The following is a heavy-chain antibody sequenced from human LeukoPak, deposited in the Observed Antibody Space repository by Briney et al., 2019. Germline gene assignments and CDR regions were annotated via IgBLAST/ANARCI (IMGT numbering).Heavy chain of an antibody. Sequence: PSETLSLTCTVSGGSISSGGYYWSWIRQHPGKGLEWIGYIYYSGSTYYNPSLKSRVTISVDTSKNQFSLKLSSVTAADTAVYYCARDTSADSGYEICGMDVWGQGTTVTVSS. CDR2: IYYSGST. CDR1: GGSISSGGYY. J-gene: IGHJ6*02. V-gene: IGHV4-31*03. CDR3: ARDTSADSGYEICGMDV. D-gene: IGHD5-12*01.